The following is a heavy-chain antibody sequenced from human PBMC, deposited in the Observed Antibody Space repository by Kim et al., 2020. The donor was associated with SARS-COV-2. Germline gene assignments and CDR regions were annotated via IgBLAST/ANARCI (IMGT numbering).Heavy chain of an antibody. CDR3: AKDRMGATSH. D-gene: IGHD1-26*01. J-gene: IGHJ4*02. V-gene: IGHV3-23*01. Sequence: NYYAASVKGRVTISRDNSKNTLYLQMNSLRAEDTAVYYCAKDRMGATSHWGQGTLVTVSS. CDR2: N.